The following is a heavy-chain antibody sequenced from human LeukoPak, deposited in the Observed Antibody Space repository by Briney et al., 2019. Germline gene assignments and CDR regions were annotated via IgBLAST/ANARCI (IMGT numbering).Heavy chain of an antibody. CDR1: GGTFSSYA. Sequence: SVKVSCKASGGTFSSYAISWVRQAPGQGLEWMGGIIPIFGTANYAQKFQGRVTITTDESTSTAYMELSSLRSEDAAVYYCARGSFSGTTIDYWGQGTLVTVSS. J-gene: IGHJ4*02. V-gene: IGHV1-69*05. D-gene: IGHD1-7*01. CDR2: IIPIFGTA. CDR3: ARGSFSGTTIDY.